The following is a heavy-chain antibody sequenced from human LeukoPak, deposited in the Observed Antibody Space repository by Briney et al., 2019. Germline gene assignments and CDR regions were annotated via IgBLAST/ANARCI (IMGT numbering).Heavy chain of an antibody. J-gene: IGHJ4*02. V-gene: IGHV4-4*02. CDR2: IYHSGST. CDR1: CGSISSSNW. Sequence: SETLSLTCAVSCGSISSSNWWSWVRQPPGKGLEWIGEIYHSGSTNYNPSLESRVTMSLDTSKNQFSLRVSSVAAADTAVYFCARLQYYDILTANSPILDYWGQGILVTVSS. CDR3: ARLQYYDILTANSPILDY. D-gene: IGHD3-9*01.